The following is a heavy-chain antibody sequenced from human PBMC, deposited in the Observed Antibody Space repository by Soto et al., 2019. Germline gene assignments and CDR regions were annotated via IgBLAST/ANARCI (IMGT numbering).Heavy chain of an antibody. CDR2: INPSGGST. CDR3: AREVKVVVPAATPFNWFDP. D-gene: IGHD2-2*01. V-gene: IGHV1-46*03. J-gene: IGHJ5*02. Sequence: ASVKVSCKASGYTFTSYYMHWVRQAPGQGLEWMGIINPSGGSTSYAQKFQGRVTMTRDTSTSTVYMELSSLRSEDTAVYYCAREVKVVVPAATPFNWFDPWGQGTLVTVSS. CDR1: GYTFTSYY.